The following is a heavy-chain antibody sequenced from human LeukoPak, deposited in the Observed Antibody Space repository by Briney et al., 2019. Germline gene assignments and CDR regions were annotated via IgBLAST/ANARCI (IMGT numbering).Heavy chain of an antibody. CDR2: IYWDGDK. CDR3: AHSKTGLLILYYFDY. Sequence: SGPTLVNPTQTLTLTCTFSGFSLSTSGVAGGWVRQPPGKALEWLALIYWDGDKRYNSSLKSRLTVTKDTSKNQVVLTMTNMDPVDTATYYCAHSKTGLLILYYFDYWSQGTLVTVSS. J-gene: IGHJ4*02. CDR1: GFSLSTSGVA. D-gene: IGHD2-15*01. V-gene: IGHV2-5*02.